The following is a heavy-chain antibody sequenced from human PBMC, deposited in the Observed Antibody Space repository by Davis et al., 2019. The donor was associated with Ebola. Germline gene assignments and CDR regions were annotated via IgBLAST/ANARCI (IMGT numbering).Heavy chain of an antibody. CDR3: AKGGGTSSSDFRRT. Sequence: GGSLRLSCAASGFTVSSNYMTWVRQAPGKGLEWVSVIYSGGSTYYADSVKGRFTISRDNSRNTLSLQMNSLRAEDTAVYYCAKGGGTSSSDFRRTWGQGTLVTVSS. CDR2: IYSGGST. CDR1: GFTVSSNY. D-gene: IGHD6-6*01. J-gene: IGHJ5*02. V-gene: IGHV3-53*01.